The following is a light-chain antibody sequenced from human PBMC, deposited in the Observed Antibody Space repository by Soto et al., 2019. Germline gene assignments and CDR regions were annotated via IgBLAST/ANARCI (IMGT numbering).Light chain of an antibody. Sequence: QSALTQPASVSGSPGQSITISSTGTSSDVGSYNLVSWYQQHPGKAPKLMIYEGSKRPSGVSNRFSGAKSGNTASLTISGLQAEDEADYYCCSYAGSSTSVVFGGGTQLTVL. CDR2: EGS. CDR3: CSYAGSSTSVV. J-gene: IGLJ2*01. V-gene: IGLV2-23*01. CDR1: SSDVGSYNL.